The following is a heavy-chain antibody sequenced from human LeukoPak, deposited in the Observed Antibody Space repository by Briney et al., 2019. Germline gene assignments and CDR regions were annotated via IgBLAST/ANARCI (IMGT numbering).Heavy chain of an antibody. CDR2: ISSSSSYI. CDR1: GFTFSSYS. D-gene: IGHD6-19*01. J-gene: IGHJ3*02. Sequence: GSLRLSCAASGFTFSSYSMNWVRQAPGKGLEWVSSISSSSSYIYYADSVKGRFTISRDNAKNSLYLQMNSLRAEDTAVYYCARGRGHSSGWYVVFDIWGQGTMVTVSS. CDR3: ARGRGHSSGWYVVFDI. V-gene: IGHV3-21*01.